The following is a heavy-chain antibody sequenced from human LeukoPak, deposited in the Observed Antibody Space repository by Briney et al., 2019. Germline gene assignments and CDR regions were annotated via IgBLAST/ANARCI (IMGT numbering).Heavy chain of an antibody. Sequence: PGGSLRLSCAASGFTVSSNYMSWVRQAPGKGLEWVSVIYSGGSTYYAESVKGRFTISRDISKNTLFLQMNNLRAEDTAVYYCAGAVAGTVYWGQGTLVTVSS. CDR2: IYSGGST. J-gene: IGHJ4*02. CDR3: AGAVAGTVY. V-gene: IGHV3-53*01. CDR1: GFTVSSNY. D-gene: IGHD6-19*01.